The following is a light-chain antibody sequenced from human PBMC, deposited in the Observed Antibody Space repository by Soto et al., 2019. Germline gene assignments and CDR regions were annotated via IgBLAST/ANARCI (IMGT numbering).Light chain of an antibody. CDR2: EVS. J-gene: IGLJ1*01. V-gene: IGLV2-8*01. Sequence: QSALTQPPSASGSPGQSVTISCTGTSSDVGGYNYVSWYQQHPGKAPKLMIYEVSKRPSGVPDRFSGSKSGNTASLTVSGLQPEDEADYYCSSYAGSNKSVFGTWTKVTVL. CDR3: SSYAGSNKSV. CDR1: SSDVGGYNY.